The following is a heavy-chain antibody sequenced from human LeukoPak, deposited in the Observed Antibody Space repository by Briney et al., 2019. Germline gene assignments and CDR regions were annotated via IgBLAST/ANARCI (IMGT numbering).Heavy chain of an antibody. D-gene: IGHD3-10*01. CDR1: GGSISSYY. Sequence: SETLSLTCTVSGGSISSYYWSWIRQPPGKGLEWIGYIYYSGSTNYNPSLKSRVTISVDTSKNQFSLKLSSVTAADTAVYYCARAWSYYPNYYFDYWGQGTLVTVSP. CDR3: ARAWSYYPNYYFDY. V-gene: IGHV4-59*01. CDR2: IYYSGST. J-gene: IGHJ4*02.